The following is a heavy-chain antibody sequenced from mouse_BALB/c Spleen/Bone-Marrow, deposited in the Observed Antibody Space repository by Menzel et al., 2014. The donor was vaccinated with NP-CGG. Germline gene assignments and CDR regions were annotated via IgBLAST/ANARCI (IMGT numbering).Heavy chain of an antibody. CDR1: GFDFSRYW. CDR3: ARLSYYGRFAY. V-gene: IGHV4-1*02. D-gene: IGHD1-1*01. CDR2: INPDSSTI. Sequence: DVKLVESGGGLVQPGGSLKLSCAASGFDFSRYWMSWVRQAPGKGPEWIGEINPDSSTINYTPSLKDKFIISRDNAKNTLYLQMSKVRSEDTALYYCARLSYYGRFAYWGQGTLVTVSA. J-gene: IGHJ3*01.